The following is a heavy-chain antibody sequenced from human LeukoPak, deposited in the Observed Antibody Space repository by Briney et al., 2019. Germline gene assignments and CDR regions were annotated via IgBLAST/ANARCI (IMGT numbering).Heavy chain of an antibody. Sequence: GGSLRLSCAASGFTFSSYAMHWVRQAPGKGLEWVAVISYDGSNKYYTDSVKGRFTISRDNSKNTLYLQMNSLRAEDTAVYYCARDRWELLFDYWGQGTLVTVSS. J-gene: IGHJ4*02. CDR2: ISYDGSNK. V-gene: IGHV3-30-3*01. CDR3: ARDRWELLFDY. D-gene: IGHD1-26*01. CDR1: GFTFSSYA.